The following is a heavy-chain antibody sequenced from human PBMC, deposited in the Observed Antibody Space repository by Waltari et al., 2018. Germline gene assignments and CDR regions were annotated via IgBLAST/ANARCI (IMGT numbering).Heavy chain of an antibody. V-gene: IGHV3-53*01. CDR2: IYGGGST. CDR1: GFTVSSDY. D-gene: IGHD4-17*01. J-gene: IGHJ6*02. Sequence: ERQLVESGGGLIQPGGSLRLSCAASGFTVSSDYMRWVRQAPGKGLEWVSVIYGGGSTFYADSVRGRFTISRDNSQNMVYLQMNSLRAEDTAVYYCATDPGLRNGMDVWGQGTTVTVSS. CDR3: ATDPGLRNGMDV.